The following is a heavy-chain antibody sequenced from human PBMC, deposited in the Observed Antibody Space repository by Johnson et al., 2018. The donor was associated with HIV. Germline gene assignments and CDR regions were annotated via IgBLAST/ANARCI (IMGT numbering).Heavy chain of an antibody. V-gene: IGHV3-73*01. J-gene: IGHJ3*02. CDR1: GFTFTDAW. D-gene: IGHD6-13*01. Sequence: EVQLVESGGGLVKPGGSLRLSCAVSGFTFTDAWMSWVRQAPGKGLAWVGRVRNRANNFATLYSASVEGRSTVSRDDSKNMAYLRLSRLRAEDAAVYYCTTGRRGSKSYSNTFYYAFDIWGQGTTVTVSS. CDR3: TTGRRGSKSYSNTFYYAFDI. CDR2: VRNRANNFAT.